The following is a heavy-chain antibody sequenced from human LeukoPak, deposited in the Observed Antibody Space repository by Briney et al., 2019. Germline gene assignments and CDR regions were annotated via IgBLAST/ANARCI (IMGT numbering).Heavy chain of an antibody. CDR1: GFTFSGSA. CDR3: ARGRTVRGVIRDY. CDR2: IRSKPNSYAT. J-gene: IGHJ4*02. V-gene: IGHV3-73*01. Sequence: GGSLRLSCAASGFTFSGSAMHWVRQASGKGLEWVGRIRSKPNSYATAYAASVTGRFTISRDDSKNTAYLQMNSLKTEDTAVYYCARGRTVRGVIRDYWGQGTLVTVSS. D-gene: IGHD3-10*01.